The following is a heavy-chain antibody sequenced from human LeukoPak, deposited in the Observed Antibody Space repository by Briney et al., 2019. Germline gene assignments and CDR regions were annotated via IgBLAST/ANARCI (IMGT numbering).Heavy chain of an antibody. CDR3: ARGGRSGFVVVPGPKRGRSYFDY. CDR1: GVSFSGYY. D-gene: IGHD2-2*01. CDR2: INHSGSN. J-gene: IGHJ4*02. V-gene: IGHV4-34*01. Sequence: SETLSLTCAVYGVSFSGYYWNWIRPPPGKGLEWIGEINHSGSNNYNPSLKNRVTISVEMSKNKLSLKMSCVSAADTAVYYCARGGRSGFVVVPGPKRGRSYFDYWGQGSLVTVSS.